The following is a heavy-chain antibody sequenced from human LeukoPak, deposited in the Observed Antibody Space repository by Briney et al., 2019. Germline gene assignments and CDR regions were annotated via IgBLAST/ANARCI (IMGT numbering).Heavy chain of an antibody. Sequence: PGRSLRLSCAASGFTFDDYAMHWVRQAPGKGLEWVSGISWNSGSIGYADSVKGRFTISRDNAKNSLYLQMNSLRAEVTALYYCAKDRGILRGYYGMDVWGQGTTVTVSS. CDR2: ISWNSGSI. CDR1: GFTFDDYA. J-gene: IGHJ6*02. V-gene: IGHV3-9*01. CDR3: AKDRGILRGYYGMDV. D-gene: IGHD1-26*01.